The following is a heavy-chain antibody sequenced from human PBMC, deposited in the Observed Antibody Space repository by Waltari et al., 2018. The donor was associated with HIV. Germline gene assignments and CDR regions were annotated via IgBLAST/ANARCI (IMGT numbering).Heavy chain of an antibody. CDR2: ISSSGSTI. CDR3: ARDRGAHDQSIAADRGYFQH. J-gene: IGHJ1*01. D-gene: IGHD6-13*01. V-gene: IGHV3-48*03. CDR1: GFTFSSYE. Sequence: EVQLVESGGGLVQPGGSLRLSCAASGFTFSSYEMNWVRQAPGKGLEWVSYISSSGSTIYYADSVKGRFTISRDNAKNSLYLQMNSLRAEDTAVYYCARDRGAHDQSIAADRGYFQHWGQGTLVTVSS.